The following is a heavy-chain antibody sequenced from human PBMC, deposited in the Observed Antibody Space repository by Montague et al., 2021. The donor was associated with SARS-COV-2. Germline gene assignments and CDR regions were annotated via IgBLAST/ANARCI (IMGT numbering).Heavy chain of an antibody. J-gene: IGHJ4*02. Sequence: SETLSLTCVVSGASVTSPNWWSWVRQAPGKGLEWIGEINHRGTINYNSSLKSRVTISVDKSKNNFFLRLSSVTAADTAIYFCARDADIDVFGSYFDDWGQGTLVTVTS. D-gene: IGHD5-12*01. CDR1: GASVTSPNW. CDR3: ARDADIDVFGSYFDD. CDR2: INHRGTI. V-gene: IGHV4-4*02.